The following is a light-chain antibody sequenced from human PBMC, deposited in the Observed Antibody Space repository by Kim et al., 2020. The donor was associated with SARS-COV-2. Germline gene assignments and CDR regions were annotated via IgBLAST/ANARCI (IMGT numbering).Light chain of an antibody. Sequence: QSVLTQPPSVSPAPGQKVSISCSGSNSNIGTHFVSWYQQLPGTVPKLLIYNNDKRPSGIPDRFSGSKSGTSATLGITGLQTGDQADYYCGTWDDILLGVVFGGGTQLTVL. V-gene: IGLV1-51*01. CDR3: GTWDDILLGVV. J-gene: IGLJ2*01. CDR1: NSNIGTHF. CDR2: NND.